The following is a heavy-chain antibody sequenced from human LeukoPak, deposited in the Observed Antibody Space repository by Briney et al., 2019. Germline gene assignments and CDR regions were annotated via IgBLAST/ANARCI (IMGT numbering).Heavy chain of an antibody. V-gene: IGHV5-10-1*01. J-gene: IGHJ4*02. CDR2: IDPSDSYT. Sequence: GESLKISCKGSGYSFTSYWISWVRQMPGKGLEWMGRIDPSDSYTNYSPSFQGHVTISADKSISTAYLQWSSLKASDTAMYYCARRPTYYYDSSAPKGYFDYWGQGTLVTVSS. D-gene: IGHD3-22*01. CDR1: GYSFTSYW. CDR3: ARRPTYYYDSSAPKGYFDY.